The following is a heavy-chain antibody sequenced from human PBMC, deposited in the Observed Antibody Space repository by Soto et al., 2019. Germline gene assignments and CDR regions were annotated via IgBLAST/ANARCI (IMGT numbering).Heavy chain of an antibody. CDR1: GFTLSSYA. CDR3: ARGRAAYDSSGYYVISSLCGMDV. D-gene: IGHD3-22*01. Sequence: GGSLRLSCAASGFTLSSYAMHWVRQAPGKGLEWVAVISYDGSNKYYADSVKGRFTISRDNSKNTLYLQMNSVRSEDTAVYYCARGRAAYDSSGYYVISSLCGMDVWGQGTTVTVSS. V-gene: IGHV3-30-3*01. J-gene: IGHJ6*02. CDR2: ISYDGSNK.